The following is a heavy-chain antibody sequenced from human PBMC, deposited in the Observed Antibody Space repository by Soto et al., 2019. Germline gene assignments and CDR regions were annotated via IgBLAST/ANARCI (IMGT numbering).Heavy chain of an antibody. J-gene: IGHJ1*01. D-gene: IGHD4-17*01. CDR2: ISSSSSTI. V-gene: IGHV3-48*01. Sequence: GGSLRLSCAASGFTFSSYSMNWVRQAPGKGLEWVSYISSSSSTIYYADSVKGRFTISRDNAKNSLYLQMNSLRAEDTAVYYCAGEYGDYPYFQHWGQGTLVTVSS. CDR1: GFTFSSYS. CDR3: AGEYGDYPYFQH.